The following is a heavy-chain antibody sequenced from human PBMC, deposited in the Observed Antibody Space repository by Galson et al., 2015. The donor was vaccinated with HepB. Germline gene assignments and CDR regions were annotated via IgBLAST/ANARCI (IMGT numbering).Heavy chain of an antibody. J-gene: IGHJ4*02. V-gene: IGHV1-46*01. CDR2: INPGGGST. Sequence: FTSYYMHWVRQAPGQGLERMGIINPGGGSTTYAQKFQGRVTMTRDTSTSTVYMELSSLRSEDTAVYYCARGIWDYWGQGTLVTVSS. CDR3: ARGIWDY. CDR1: FTSYY.